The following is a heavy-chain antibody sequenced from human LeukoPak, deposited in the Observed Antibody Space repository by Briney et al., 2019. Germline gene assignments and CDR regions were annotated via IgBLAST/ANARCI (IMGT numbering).Heavy chain of an antibody. CDR3: ARDPVIGATSKRVHGGLDY. CDR2: ISGSGYVI. CDR1: GFPFSDYF. Sequence: PGGSLRLSCAASGFPFSDYFMNWVRRTPERGLEWLAYISGSGYVIDYADSVKGRFIISRDNAKNSLYLQVHSLRAEDTAVYYCARDPVIGATSKRVHGGLDYWGQGTLVTVSS. V-gene: IGHV3-11*01. J-gene: IGHJ4*02. D-gene: IGHD2-21*01.